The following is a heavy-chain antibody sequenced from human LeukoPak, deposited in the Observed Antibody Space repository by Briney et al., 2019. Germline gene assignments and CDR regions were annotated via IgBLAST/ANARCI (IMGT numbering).Heavy chain of an antibody. J-gene: IGHJ3*02. V-gene: IGHV4-59*01. CDR3: ARALTRNYYDSSGYDYPTAHHDAFDI. CDR1: GGSISSYY. CDR2: IYYSGST. D-gene: IGHD3-22*01. Sequence: SETPSLTCTVSGGSISSYYWSWIRQPPGKGLGGIGYIYYSGSTNYNPSLKSRVTISVDTAKNQSSLKLSSVTAADTAVYYCARALTRNYYDSSGYDYPTAHHDAFDIWGQGTMVTVSS.